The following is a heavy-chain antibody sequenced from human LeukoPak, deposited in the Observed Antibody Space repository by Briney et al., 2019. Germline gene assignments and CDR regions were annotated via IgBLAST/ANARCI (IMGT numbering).Heavy chain of an antibody. V-gene: IGHV4-59*08. D-gene: IGHD6-13*01. Sequence: SEPLSLTCTVSGGSLSRYYWRWIRQPTGKGLEWLGYISYSGSTNYNPSLKSRVTISLDTSKNQFSPRLSSVTAADTAVYYCARRRGRYSGSWEIYYSMDVWGQGTTVTVSS. CDR3: ARRRGRYSGSWEIYYSMDV. CDR1: GGSLSRYY. J-gene: IGHJ6*02. CDR2: ISYSGST.